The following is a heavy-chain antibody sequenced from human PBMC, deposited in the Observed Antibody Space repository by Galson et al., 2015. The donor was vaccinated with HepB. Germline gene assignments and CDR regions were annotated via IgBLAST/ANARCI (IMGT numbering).Heavy chain of an antibody. D-gene: IGHD3-10*01. Sequence: SLRLSCAASGSGFSHYAMNWVRQAPGKGLEWVSSISGSGNHTYYADSVKGRFSVSRDNSKNTVYLEMRSLRAEDTAAFYCAKGWFGESLTYYYYGMDVWGQGTTVTVSS. CDR2: ISGSGNHT. CDR1: GSGFSHYA. J-gene: IGHJ6*02. CDR3: AKGWFGESLTYYYYGMDV. V-gene: IGHV3-23*01.